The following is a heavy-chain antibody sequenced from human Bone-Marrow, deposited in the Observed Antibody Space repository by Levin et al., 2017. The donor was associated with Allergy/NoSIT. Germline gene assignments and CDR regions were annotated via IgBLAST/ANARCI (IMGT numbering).Heavy chain of an antibody. J-gene: IGHJ4*02. V-gene: IGHV3-7*01. CDR3: ARDMTPTY. CDR2: IKEDGNEI. Sequence: PGGSLRLSCAASGFILKNHWMTWVRQAPGKGLEWVANIKEDGNEIYYVDSVMGRFTISRDNVKNSLFLHMHSLRAEDTAIYYCARDMTPTYWGQGTLVTVSS. CDR1: GFILKNHW. D-gene: IGHD3-16*01.